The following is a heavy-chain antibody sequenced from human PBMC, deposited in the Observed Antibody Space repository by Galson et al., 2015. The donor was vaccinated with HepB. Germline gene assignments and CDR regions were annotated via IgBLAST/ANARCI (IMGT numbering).Heavy chain of an antibody. D-gene: IGHD1-26*01. CDR3: ARAPRGSTKNVAYYYYMDV. V-gene: IGHV1-8*02. Sequence: SVKVSCKASGYTFTGYFMHWVRQAPGQGLEWMGWMNPNSGNTGYAQKFQGRVTMTRNTSISTAYMELSSLRSEDTAVYYCARAPRGSTKNVAYYYYMDVWGKGTTVTVSS. CDR1: GYTFTGYF. CDR2: MNPNSGNT. J-gene: IGHJ6*03.